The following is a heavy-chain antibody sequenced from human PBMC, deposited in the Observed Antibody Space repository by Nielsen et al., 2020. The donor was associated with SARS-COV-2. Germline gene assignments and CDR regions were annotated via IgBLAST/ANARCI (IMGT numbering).Heavy chain of an antibody. Sequence: GESLKISCAASGFTFSSYWMSWVRQAPGKGLEWVANIKQDGSEKYYVDSVKGRFTISRDNAKNSLYLQMNSLRGEDTAVYYCARSSITIFGVVIVYFKYWGQGTLVTVSS. J-gene: IGHJ1*01. D-gene: IGHD3-3*01. CDR1: GFTFSSYW. CDR3: ARSSITIFGVVIVYFKY. V-gene: IGHV3-7*03. CDR2: IKQDGSEK.